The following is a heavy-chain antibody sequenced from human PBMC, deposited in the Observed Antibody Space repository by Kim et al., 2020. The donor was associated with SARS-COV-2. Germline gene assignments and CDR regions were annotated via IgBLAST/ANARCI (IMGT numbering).Heavy chain of an antibody. D-gene: IGHD3-22*01. V-gene: IGHV3-15*01. J-gene: IGHJ2*01. CDR2: VKSKTDGETT. CDR1: GFTFSDAW. CDR3: ATDQLPYYGISVYYF. Sequence: GGSLRLSCAASGFTFSDAWMSWVRQAPGKGLEWVGRVKSKTDGETTDYAAPVKGRFTISRDDSENTVYLQMNSLKNEDTAVYYCATDQLPYYGISVYYF.